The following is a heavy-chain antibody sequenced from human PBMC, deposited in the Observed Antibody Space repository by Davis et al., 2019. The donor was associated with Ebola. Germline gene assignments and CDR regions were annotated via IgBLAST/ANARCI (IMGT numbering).Heavy chain of an antibody. CDR3: GLLVWGY. J-gene: IGHJ1*01. Sequence: ASVKVSCKASGYIFTGYYMHWVRQAPGQGLEWMGIINPRGDSTSYAQKFQGRVTMTRDTSTSTVYMEMRSLRSDDTAMYYCGLLVWGYWGQGTVVTVSS. V-gene: IGHV1-46*01. CDR2: INPRGDST. CDR1: GYIFTGYY. D-gene: IGHD3-16*01.